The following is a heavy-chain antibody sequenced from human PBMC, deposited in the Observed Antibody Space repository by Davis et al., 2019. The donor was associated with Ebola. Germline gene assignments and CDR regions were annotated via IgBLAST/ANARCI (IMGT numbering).Heavy chain of an antibody. D-gene: IGHD3-3*01. CDR1: GFTVSSNH. V-gene: IGHV3-66*01. Sequence: PGGSLRLSCTASGFTVSSNHMSWVRQAPGKGLEWVSVIYDQSTAYADAVRGRFIISRENGKNSLYLQMNSLRAGDTAVYYCVRDPSGHGMDVWGQGTTVTVSS. CDR2: IYDQST. J-gene: IGHJ6*02. CDR3: VRDPSGHGMDV.